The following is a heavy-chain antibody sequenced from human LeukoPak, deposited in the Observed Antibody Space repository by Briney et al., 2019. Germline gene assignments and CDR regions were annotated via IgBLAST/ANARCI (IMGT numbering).Heavy chain of an antibody. CDR3: ADPPFDP. CDR1: GFSFSTHA. CDR2: ISVTGKES. J-gene: IGHJ5*02. Sequence: GGSLRLSCAASGFSFSTHAMSWVRQTPGKGLEWVSTISVTGKESYYADSVKGRFSISRDNSKNTLYLQMNSLRVEDTGLYYCADPPFDPWGQGTLVTVSS. V-gene: IGHV3-23*01.